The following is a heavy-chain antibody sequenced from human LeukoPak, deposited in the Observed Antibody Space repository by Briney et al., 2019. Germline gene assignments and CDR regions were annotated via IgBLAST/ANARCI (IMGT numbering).Heavy chain of an antibody. CDR1: GGSFSGYY. J-gene: IGHJ4*02. D-gene: IGHD6-19*01. V-gene: IGHV4-34*01. Sequence: PSETLSLTCAVYGGSFSGYYWSWIRQPPGKGLEWIGEINHSGSTNYNPSLKSRVTISVDTSKNQFSLKLSSVTAADTAVYYCARMEFLGRAVAWWGQGTLVTVSS. CDR2: INHSGST. CDR3: ARMEFLGRAVAW.